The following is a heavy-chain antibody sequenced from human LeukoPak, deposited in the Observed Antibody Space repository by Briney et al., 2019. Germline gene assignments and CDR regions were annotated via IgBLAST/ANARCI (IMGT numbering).Heavy chain of an antibody. D-gene: IGHD6-13*01. V-gene: IGHV3-74*01. CDR1: GFTFSSNW. CDR2: INTDGSST. Sequence: GGSLRLSCAASGFTFSSNWMHWVRQAPGKGLVWVSRINTDGSSTSYADSVKGRFTISRDNAKNTLYLQMNSLRVEDTAVYYCARETGTAAHYFDYWGQGTLVTVSS. J-gene: IGHJ4*02. CDR3: ARETGTAAHYFDY.